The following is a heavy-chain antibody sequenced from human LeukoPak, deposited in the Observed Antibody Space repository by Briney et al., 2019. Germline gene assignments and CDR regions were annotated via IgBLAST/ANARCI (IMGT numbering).Heavy chain of an antibody. V-gene: IGHV3-33*01. CDR2: IWYDGSNK. CDR3: ASPGGDYVGVDYYGIDV. Sequence: PGRSLRLSCAASGFTFSSYGMHWVRQAPGKGLEWVAVIWYDGSNKYYADSVKGRFTISRDNSKNTLYLQMNSLRAEDTAVYYCASPGGDYVGVDYYGIDVWGKGTTVTVSS. CDR1: GFTFSSYG. J-gene: IGHJ6*04. D-gene: IGHD4-17*01.